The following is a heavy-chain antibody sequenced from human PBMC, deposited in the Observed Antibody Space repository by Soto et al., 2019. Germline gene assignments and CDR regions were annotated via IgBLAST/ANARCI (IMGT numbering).Heavy chain of an antibody. CDR3: AKEGRGSIDHSDS. V-gene: IGHV1-18*01. D-gene: IGHD1-26*01. J-gene: IGHJ5*01. CDR2: ISAYNGNT. Sequence: QVQLVQSGVEVKKPGASVKVSCKASGYTFTSYGISWVRQAPGQGLEWMGWISAYNGNTNYAQKFQGRVTVSTQTSRSTACVEVWSLRSDDTAVYYWAKEGRGSIDHSDSWGHGTLVTVSS. CDR1: GYTFTSYG.